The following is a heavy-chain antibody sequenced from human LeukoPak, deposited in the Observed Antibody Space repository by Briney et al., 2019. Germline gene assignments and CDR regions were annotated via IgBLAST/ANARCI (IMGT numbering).Heavy chain of an antibody. CDR2: ISSSSSYI. J-gene: IGHJ6*03. CDR3: ARERGYDDDYYYYTMHV. Sequence: GGSLRLSCAAPGFTFSTYSLNWVRQAPGKGLEWVSFISSSSSYIHYADSVRGRFTVSRDNAKNSLYLQMNSLRAEDTAVYYCARERGYDDDYYYYTMHVWGKGTTVTVSS. V-gene: IGHV3-21*01. CDR1: GFTFSTYS. D-gene: IGHD5-12*01.